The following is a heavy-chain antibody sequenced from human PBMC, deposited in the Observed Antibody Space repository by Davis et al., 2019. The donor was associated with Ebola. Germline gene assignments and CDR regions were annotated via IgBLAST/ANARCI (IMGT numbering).Heavy chain of an antibody. CDR1: GFTFDDYA. CDR3: ATLSAAYCGGDCP. Sequence: SLKISCAASGFTFDDYAMHWVRQAPGKGLEWVSGISWNSGSIGYVDSVKGRFTISRDNSKNTLSLQMNSLRAEDTAVYYCATLSAAYCGGDCPWGQGTLVTVSS. CDR2: ISWNSGSI. J-gene: IGHJ5*02. V-gene: IGHV3-9*01. D-gene: IGHD2-21*02.